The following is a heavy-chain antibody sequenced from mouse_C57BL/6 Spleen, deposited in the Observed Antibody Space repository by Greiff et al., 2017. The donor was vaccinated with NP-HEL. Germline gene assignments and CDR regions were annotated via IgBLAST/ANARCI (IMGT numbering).Heavy chain of an antibody. Sequence: VKLQQSGAELARPGASVKLSCKASGYTFTSYGISWVKQRTGQGLEWIGEIYPRSGNTYYNEKFKGKATLTADKSSSTAYMELRSLTSEDSAVYFCATDYGSSSWFAYWGQGTLVTVSA. V-gene: IGHV1-81*01. J-gene: IGHJ3*01. CDR2: IYPRSGNT. D-gene: IGHD1-1*01. CDR3: ATDYGSSSWFAY. CDR1: GYTFTSYG.